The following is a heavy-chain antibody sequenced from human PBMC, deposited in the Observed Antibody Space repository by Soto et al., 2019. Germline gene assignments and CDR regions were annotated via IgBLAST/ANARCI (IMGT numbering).Heavy chain of an antibody. CDR3: ARDRWLRYSGYDWHFDY. CDR2: ISSGGGNI. CDR1: GFPFSSYE. V-gene: IGHV3-48*03. D-gene: IGHD5-12*01. Sequence: EVQLVEPGGVLVQPGESLRLSCAASGFPFSSYEMNRVRQAPGKGLEWVAYISSGGGNIYYAESVKGRFTISRDNAKNSVDRQMNSLRAEDTAVYYCARDRWLRYSGYDWHFDYWGQGTLVTVSS. J-gene: IGHJ4*02.